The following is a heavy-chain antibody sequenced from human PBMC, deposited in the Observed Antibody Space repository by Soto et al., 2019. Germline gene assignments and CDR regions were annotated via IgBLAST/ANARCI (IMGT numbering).Heavy chain of an antibody. CDR2: INAGNGNT. CDR1: GYTFTSYA. V-gene: IGHV1-3*01. D-gene: IGHD3-10*01. Sequence: GASVKVSCKASGYTFTSYAMHWVRQAPGQRLEWMGWINAGNGNTKYSQKFQGRVTITRDTSASTAYMELSSLRSEDTAVYYCARVLVTITPGYYYYGMDVWGQGTTVTVSS. J-gene: IGHJ6*02. CDR3: ARVLVTITPGYYYYGMDV.